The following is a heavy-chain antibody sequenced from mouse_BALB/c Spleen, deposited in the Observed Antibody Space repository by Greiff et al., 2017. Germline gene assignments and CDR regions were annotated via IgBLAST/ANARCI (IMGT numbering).Heavy chain of an antibody. CDR3: ARPRANYRYDDAMDY. CDR2: ISSGGGST. V-gene: IGHV5-12-1*01. CDR1: GFAFSSYD. D-gene: IGHD2-14*01. J-gene: IGHJ4*01. Sequence: EVMLVESGGGLVKPGGSLKLSCAASGFAFSSYDMSWVRQTPEKRLEWVAYISSGGGSTYYPDTVKGRFTISRDNAKNTLYLQMSSLKSEDTAMYYCARPRANYRYDDAMDYWGQGTSVTVSS.